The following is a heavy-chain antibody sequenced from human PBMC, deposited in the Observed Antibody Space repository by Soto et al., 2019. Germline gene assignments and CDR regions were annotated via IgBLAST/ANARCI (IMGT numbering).Heavy chain of an antibody. D-gene: IGHD6-19*01. CDR2: ISRSGTTV. CDR3: ARDPAPDSSGGYYFEY. J-gene: IGHJ4*02. Sequence: EVQLVESGGGLVQPGGSLRLSCAASGFTFSTYNMHWVRQAPGKGLEWVSYISRSGTTVYYADSVKGRFTISRDNARNSRYVQMNSLRDEDTALYYCARDPAPDSSGGYYFEYWGQGTVVTVSS. CDR1: GFTFSTYN. V-gene: IGHV3-48*02.